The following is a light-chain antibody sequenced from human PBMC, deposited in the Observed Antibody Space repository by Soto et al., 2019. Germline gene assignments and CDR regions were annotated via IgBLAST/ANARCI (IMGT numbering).Light chain of an antibody. Sequence: QSVMTQPAYVSGSPGQSITISCTGTSSDVGAYNYVSWYQQHPGEAPKLLIYEVSDRPSGVSTRFSGSKSGNTASLTISGLLADDEADYYCNSYTRSGTLVFGTGTKLTVL. CDR1: SSDVGAYNY. J-gene: IGLJ1*01. CDR3: NSYTRSGTLV. V-gene: IGLV2-14*01. CDR2: EVS.